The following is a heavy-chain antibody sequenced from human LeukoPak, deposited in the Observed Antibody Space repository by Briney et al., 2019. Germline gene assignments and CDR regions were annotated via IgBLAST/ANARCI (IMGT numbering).Heavy chain of an antibody. Sequence: SETLSLTCAVSGYSISSGYYWGWIRQPPGKGLEWIGSIYNSGRTYHNPSLKSRVTISVDTSKNQFSLKLSSVTAADTAVYFCAGDASPGDYRVDYWGQGTLVTVSS. CDR3: AGDASPGDYRVDY. CDR2: IYNSGRT. D-gene: IGHD4-17*01. V-gene: IGHV4-38-2*02. CDR1: GYSISSGYY. J-gene: IGHJ4*02.